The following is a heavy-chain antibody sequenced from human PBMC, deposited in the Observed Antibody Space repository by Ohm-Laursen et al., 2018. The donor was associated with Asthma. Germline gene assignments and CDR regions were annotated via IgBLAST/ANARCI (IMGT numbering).Heavy chain of an antibody. V-gene: IGHV3-33*01. CDR3: VRDGSVGATGFDS. CDR1: GFTFRSYA. D-gene: IGHD1-26*01. J-gene: IGHJ4*02. CDR2: IWYDGSIK. Sequence: SLRLSCTASGFTFRSYAMHWVRQAPGKGLEWVALIWYDGSIKNYADSVKGRFTISRDNSKNTVYLQMNSLRAEDTAVYYCVRDGSVGATGFDSWGQGTLVTVSS.